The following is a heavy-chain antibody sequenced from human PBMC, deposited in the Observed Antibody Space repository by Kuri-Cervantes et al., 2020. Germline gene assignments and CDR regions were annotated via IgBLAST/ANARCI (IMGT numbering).Heavy chain of an antibody. V-gene: IGHV4-30-4*01. J-gene: IGHJ5*02. CDR1: GYSISSGYY. CDR3: ARGPPMFDP. CDR2: IYYSGST. Sequence: LRLSCAVSGYSISSGYYWGWIRQPPGKGLEWIGYIYYSGSTYYNPPLKSRVTISVDTSKNQFSLKLSSVTAADTAVYYCARGPPMFDPWGQGTLVTVSS.